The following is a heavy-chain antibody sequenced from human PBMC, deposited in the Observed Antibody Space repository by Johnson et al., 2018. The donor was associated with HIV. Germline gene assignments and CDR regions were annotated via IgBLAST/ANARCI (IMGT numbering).Heavy chain of an antibody. J-gene: IGHJ3*02. V-gene: IGHV3-15*01. CDR3: TTQAADAAAGAPLAFDI. Sequence: VQLVESGGGVVQPGRSLRLSCAASGFTFSSYGMHWVRQAPGKGLEWVGRIKSKTDGGTTDYAAPVNGRVTISRDDSKNTLYLQMNSLKTEDTAVYYCTTQAADAAAGAPLAFDIWGQGTMVTVSS. CDR1: GFTFSSYG. CDR2: IKSKTDGGTT. D-gene: IGHD6-13*01.